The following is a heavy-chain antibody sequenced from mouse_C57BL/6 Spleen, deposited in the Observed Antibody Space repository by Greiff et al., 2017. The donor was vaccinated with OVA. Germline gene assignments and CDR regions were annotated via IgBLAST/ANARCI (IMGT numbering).Heavy chain of an antibody. CDR1: GYTFTSYW. Sequence: VQLQQPGTELVKPGASVKLSCKASGYTFTSYWMHWVKQRPGQGLEWIGNINPSNGGTNYNEKFKSKATLTVDKSSSTAYMPLSSLTSEDSAADDCARRNWDENDAMDYWGQGTSVTVSS. J-gene: IGHJ4*01. CDR3: ARRNWDENDAMDY. CDR2: INPSNGGT. V-gene: IGHV1-53*01. D-gene: IGHD4-1*01.